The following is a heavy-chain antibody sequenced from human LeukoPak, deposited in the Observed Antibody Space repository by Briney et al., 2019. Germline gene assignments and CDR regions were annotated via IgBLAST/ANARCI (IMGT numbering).Heavy chain of an antibody. V-gene: IGHV3-66*04. J-gene: IGHJ4*02. CDR1: GFTVSSNY. CDR2: IYPDGNT. Sequence: GGSLRLSCAASGFTVSSNYMNWVRQAPGKGLEWVSMIYPDGNTFYANSVKGRFTISRDNSKNTLDLQMSSLRAEDTAVYFCARRGHGYGSPFDYWGQGTLVTVSS. D-gene: IGHD5-18*01. CDR3: ARRGHGYGSPFDY.